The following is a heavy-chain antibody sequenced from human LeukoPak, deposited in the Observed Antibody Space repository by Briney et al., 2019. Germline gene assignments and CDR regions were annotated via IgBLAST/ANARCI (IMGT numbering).Heavy chain of an antibody. CDR1: GGSISSSTYY. J-gene: IGHJ4*02. V-gene: IGHV4-39*01. CDR2: IYYSGST. Sequence: SETLSLTCTVSGGSISSSTYYWGWIRQPPGKGLEWIGSIYYSGSTYYNPSLKSRVTISVDTSKNQFSLKLSSVSAADTAVYYCVRLPSPMITFGGAIDYWGQGTLVTVSS. D-gene: IGHD3-16*01. CDR3: VRLPSPMITFGGAIDY.